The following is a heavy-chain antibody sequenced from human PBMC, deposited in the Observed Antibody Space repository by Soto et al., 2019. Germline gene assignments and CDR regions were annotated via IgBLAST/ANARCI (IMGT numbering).Heavy chain of an antibody. CDR3: ARGGYSGYDYYYYYYGMDV. CDR2: IYHSGST. D-gene: IGHD5-12*01. CDR1: GYSISSGYY. V-gene: IGHV4-38-2*01. J-gene: IGHJ6*02. Sequence: SETLSLTCAVSGYSISSGYYWGWIRQPPGKGLEWIGSIYHSGSTYYNPSLKSRVTISVDTSKNQFSLKLSSVTAADTAVYYCARGGYSGYDYYYYYYGMDVWGQGTTVTVSS.